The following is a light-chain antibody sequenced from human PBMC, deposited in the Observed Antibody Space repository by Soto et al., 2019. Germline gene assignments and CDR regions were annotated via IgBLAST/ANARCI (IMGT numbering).Light chain of an antibody. CDR3: QQCEISVT. Sequence: EIVLTQSPGSLSLSPGERATLSCRASQSVSSTFFAWYQQRPGQAPRLLMYGASSRTTGIPERFSGSGSGTDFTLTNSRLEPEDFGLYYCQQCEISVTFVQVTKVEIK. J-gene: IGKJ1*01. CDR1: QSVSSTF. V-gene: IGKV3-20*01. CDR2: GAS.